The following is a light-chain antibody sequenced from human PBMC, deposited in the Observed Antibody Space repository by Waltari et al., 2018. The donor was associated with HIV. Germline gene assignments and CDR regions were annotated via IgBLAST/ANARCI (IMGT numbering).Light chain of an antibody. CDR1: SSDVGGYNL. Sequence: SALTQPASVSGSPGQSITISCPGTSSDVGGYNLVSWYQQHPGKAPKLMIYEVSNRPSGGTSRFSGSRSGNTASRTIPGLQAEDEADYYCCAYAVSTTYVIFGGGTKLTVL. CDR2: EVS. V-gene: IGLV2-23*02. CDR3: CAYAVSTTYVI. J-gene: IGLJ2*01.